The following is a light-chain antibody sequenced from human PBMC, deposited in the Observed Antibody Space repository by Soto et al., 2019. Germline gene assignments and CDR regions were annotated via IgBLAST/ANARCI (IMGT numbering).Light chain of an antibody. CDR1: SSDVGAYTY. CDR3: SSYRSTSTLGV. V-gene: IGLV2-14*03. Sequence: QSALTQPASVSGSPGRSITISCSGTSSDVGAYTYVSWYQVHPGEPPKLVIYDVSKRPSGVSNRFSGSKSGNTASLTISGLQAEDEGDYYCSSYRSTSTLGVFGTGTKVTVL. CDR2: DVS. J-gene: IGLJ1*01.